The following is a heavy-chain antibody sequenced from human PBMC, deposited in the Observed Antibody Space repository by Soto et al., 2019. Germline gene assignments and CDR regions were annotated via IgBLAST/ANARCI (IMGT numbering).Heavy chain of an antibody. V-gene: IGHV4-59*01. CDR3: AKEHSSSWYQGFDP. J-gene: IGHJ5*02. CDR1: GGSISSYY. Sequence: SETLSLTCTVSGGSISSYYWSWIRQPPGKGLEWIGYIYYSGSTNYNPSLKSRVTISVDTSKNQFSLKLSSVTAAGTAVYYCAKEHSSSWYQGFDPCGKGTIVTVYS. CDR2: IYYSGST. D-gene: IGHD6-13*01.